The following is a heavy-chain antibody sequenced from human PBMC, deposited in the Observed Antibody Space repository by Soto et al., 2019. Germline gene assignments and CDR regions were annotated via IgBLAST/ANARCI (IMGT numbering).Heavy chain of an antibody. CDR2: INPSGSST. J-gene: IGHJ6*02. Sequence: ASVKVSCKAAGYTFTSYYMHWVRQAPGQGLEWMGLINPSGSSTSYAQKFQGRVTMTGDTSTSTVFMELSSLRSEDTAVYYCAGYVPTYSWRPGPGMDICGEGTTVPV. V-gene: IGHV1-46*01. CDR1: GYTFTSYY. CDR3: AGYVPTYSWRPGPGMDI. D-gene: IGHD1-26*01.